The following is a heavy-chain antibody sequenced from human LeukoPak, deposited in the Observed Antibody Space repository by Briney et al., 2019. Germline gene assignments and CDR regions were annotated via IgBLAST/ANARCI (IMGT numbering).Heavy chain of an antibody. CDR1: GYTFTSNY. Sequence: ASVKVSCKAFGYTFTSNYMHWVRQAPGQGPEWMGVISPSGGSTTYAQKFQGRVTITADKSTSTAYMELSSLRSEDTAVFYCARDGSGGGGYFDYWGQGTLVIVSS. CDR2: ISPSGGST. J-gene: IGHJ4*02. CDR3: ARDGSGGGGYFDY. V-gene: IGHV1-46*01. D-gene: IGHD6-19*01.